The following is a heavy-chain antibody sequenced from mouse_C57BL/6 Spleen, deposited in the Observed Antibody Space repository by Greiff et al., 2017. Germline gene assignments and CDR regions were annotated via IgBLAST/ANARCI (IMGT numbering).Heavy chain of an antibody. CDR3: ARGGYYSNYVDAMDY. CDR2: INPSNGGT. D-gene: IGHD2-5*01. V-gene: IGHV1-53*01. J-gene: IGHJ4*01. Sequence: QVQLQQSGTELVKPGASVKLSCKASGYTFTSYWMHWVKQRPGQGLEWIGNINPSNGGTNYNEKFKSKATLTVDKSSSTAYMQLSSLTSEDSAVYYCARGGYYSNYVDAMDYWGQGTSVTVSS. CDR1: GYTFTSYW.